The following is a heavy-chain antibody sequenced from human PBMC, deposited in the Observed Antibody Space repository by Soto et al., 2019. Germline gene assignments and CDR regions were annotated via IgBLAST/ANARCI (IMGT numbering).Heavy chain of an antibody. Sequence: GGSLRLSCAASGFTFSSYDMHWVRQATGKGLEWVSAIGTADDTYYPGSVKGRFTISRENAKNSLYLQMNSLRAGDTAVYYCARGYSYVGFAFDIWGQGTMVTVSS. CDR1: GFTFSSYD. CDR2: IGTADDT. J-gene: IGHJ3*02. D-gene: IGHD5-18*01. V-gene: IGHV3-13*01. CDR3: ARGYSYVGFAFDI.